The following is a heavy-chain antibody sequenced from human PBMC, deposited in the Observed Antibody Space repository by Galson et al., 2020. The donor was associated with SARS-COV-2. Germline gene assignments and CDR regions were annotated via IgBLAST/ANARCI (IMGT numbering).Heavy chain of an antibody. D-gene: IGHD3-9*01. CDR3: ARVAALDYDILTGYSFDY. Sequence: GSLKISCAASGFTFSDYYMSWIRQAPGKGLEWVSYISSSSSYTNYADSVKGRFTISRDNAKNSLYLQMNSLRAEDTAVYYCARVAALDYDILTGYSFDYWGQGTLVTVSS. CDR2: ISSSSSYT. J-gene: IGHJ4*02. V-gene: IGHV3-11*05. CDR1: GFTFSDYY.